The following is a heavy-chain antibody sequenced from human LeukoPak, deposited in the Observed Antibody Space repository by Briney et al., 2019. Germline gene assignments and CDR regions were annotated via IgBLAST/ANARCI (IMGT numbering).Heavy chain of an antibody. CDR1: GFTFSSYG. CDR3: AKPHGSGSSYYFDY. D-gene: IGHD3-10*01. J-gene: IGHJ4*02. V-gene: IGHV3-23*01. CDR2: ISGSGGST. Sequence: GGSLRLSCAASGFTFSSYGMSWVRQAPGKGLEWVSAISGSGGSTYYADSVKGRCTISRDHSKNTLYLQMNSLRAEDTAVYYCAKPHGSGSSYYFDYWGQGTLVTVSS.